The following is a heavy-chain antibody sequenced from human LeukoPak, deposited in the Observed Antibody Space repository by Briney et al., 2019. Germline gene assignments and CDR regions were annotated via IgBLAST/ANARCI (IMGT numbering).Heavy chain of an antibody. V-gene: IGHV3-23*01. D-gene: IGHD6-19*01. CDR1: GFTFSSYA. Sequence: PGGSLRLSCAASGFTFSSYAMSWVRQAPGKGLEWVSAISGSGGSTYYADSVKGRFTISRDNSKNTLYLQMNSLRAEDTAVYYCAKDLTGIAVAGTQMPLDYWGQGTLVTVSS. CDR2: ISGSGGST. CDR3: AKDLTGIAVAGTQMPLDY. J-gene: IGHJ4*02.